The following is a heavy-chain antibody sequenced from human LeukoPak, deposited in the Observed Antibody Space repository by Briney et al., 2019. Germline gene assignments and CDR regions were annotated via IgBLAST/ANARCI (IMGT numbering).Heavy chain of an antibody. Sequence: LEWVAHIKQDGSQEYYVDSVKGRFTISRDSAKNSLYLQMNSLRAEDTAVYYCARGVPYDSWSGPHYSDYWGQGTLVTVSS. CDR2: IKQDGSQE. D-gene: IGHD3-3*01. CDR3: ARGVPYDSWSGPHYSDY. J-gene: IGHJ4*02. V-gene: IGHV3-7*01.